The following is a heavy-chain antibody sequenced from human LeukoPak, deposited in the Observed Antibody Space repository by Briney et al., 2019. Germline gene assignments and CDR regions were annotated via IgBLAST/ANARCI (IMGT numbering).Heavy chain of an antibody. CDR3: AREVDGTYSDY. Sequence: SETLSLTCTVSGGSISSNFYYWGWIRQPPGKRLECIGSTSYSGSPSYNPSLKSRVTISLDTSKNQFPLKVASVTAADTAVYYCAREVDGTYSDYWGQGTLVTVSS. V-gene: IGHV4-39*06. D-gene: IGHD5-12*01. J-gene: IGHJ4*02. CDR1: GGSISSNFYY. CDR2: TSYSGSP.